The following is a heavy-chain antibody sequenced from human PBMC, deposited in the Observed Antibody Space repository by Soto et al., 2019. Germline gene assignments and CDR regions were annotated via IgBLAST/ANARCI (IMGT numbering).Heavy chain of an antibody. Sequence: QVQLLQSGAEVKKPGSSVRVSCEASGGTFRTYAISWVRQAPGQGLEWMREIIPIFGKVNYAQKFQGRVTITADESTTXVXXDLRSLTSEDTAVYYCAKGAVAGTPTSYYYYGMDVWGQGTTVTVS. D-gene: IGHD6-19*01. CDR2: IIPIFGKV. J-gene: IGHJ6*02. CDR1: GGTFRTYA. CDR3: AKGAVAGTPTSYYYYGMDV. V-gene: IGHV1-69*12.